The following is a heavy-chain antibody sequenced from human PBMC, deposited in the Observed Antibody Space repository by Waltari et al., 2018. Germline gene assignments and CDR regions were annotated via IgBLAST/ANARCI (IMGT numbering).Heavy chain of an antibody. D-gene: IGHD6-6*01. CDR2: INPNSGGT. CDR3: ARAPGYSSSSDY. Sequence: QVQLVQSGAEVKKPGASVKVSCKASGYTFTGYYMHWVRQAPGQGLEWLGWINPNSGGTNDAQKFQGRVTMTRDTSISTAYMELSRLRSDDTAVYYCARAPGYSSSSDYWGQGTLVTVSS. CDR1: GYTFTGYY. J-gene: IGHJ4*02. V-gene: IGHV1-2*02.